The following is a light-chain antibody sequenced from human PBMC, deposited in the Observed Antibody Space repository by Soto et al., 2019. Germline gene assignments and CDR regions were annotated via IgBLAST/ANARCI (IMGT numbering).Light chain of an antibody. Sequence: QSALTQPASVSGSPGQSITISCTGTSSDVGAYNYVSWYQENPGKAPKLMIYEVSYRPSGVSNRFSGSKSGNTASLTISGVQAEDEANYYCSSYTILRIDVFGTGTKVTVL. CDR1: SSDVGAYNY. J-gene: IGLJ1*01. V-gene: IGLV2-14*01. CDR2: EVS. CDR3: SSYTILRIDV.